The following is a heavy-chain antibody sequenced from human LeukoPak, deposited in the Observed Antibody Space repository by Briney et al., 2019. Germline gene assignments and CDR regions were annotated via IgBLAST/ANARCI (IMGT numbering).Heavy chain of an antibody. CDR3: AKGGKWDVTPFDY. J-gene: IGHJ4*02. CDR1: GFTFTSYS. Sequence: GGSLRLSCAASGFTFTSYSMNWVRQSPGKGLEWVSTISGGGGSTYYADSVKGRFTISRDNSKNTLYLQVNSLRAEDTAVYYCAKGGKWDVTPFDYWGQGTLVTVSS. V-gene: IGHV3-23*01. CDR2: ISGGGGST. D-gene: IGHD1-26*01.